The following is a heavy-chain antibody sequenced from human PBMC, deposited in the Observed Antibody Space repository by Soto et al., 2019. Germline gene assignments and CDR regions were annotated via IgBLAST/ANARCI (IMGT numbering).Heavy chain of an antibody. CDR2: IYYSGST. CDR3: ASFIAAAGDYYYYGMDV. V-gene: IGHV4-39*01. CDR1: GGSISSSSYY. Sequence: SETLSLTCTVSGGSISSSSYYWGWIRQPPGKGLEWIGSIYYSGSTYYNTSLKSRVTISVDTSKNQFSLKLSSVTAADTAVYYCASFIAAAGDYYYYGMDVWGQGTTVTVSS. D-gene: IGHD6-13*01. J-gene: IGHJ6*02.